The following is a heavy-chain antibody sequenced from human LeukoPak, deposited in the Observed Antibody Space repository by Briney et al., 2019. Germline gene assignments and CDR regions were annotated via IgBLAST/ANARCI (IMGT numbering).Heavy chain of an antibody. D-gene: IGHD3-3*01. Sequence: PSQTLSLTCTVSGDSLSSGSYYWSWIRQPAGKGLEWNGRIYTSGSTNYNPSLKGRVTISVDTSKNQFSLKLSSVTAADTAVYYCARDKYYDFWSGSLYNWFDPWGQGTLVTVSS. J-gene: IGHJ5*02. V-gene: IGHV4-61*02. CDR1: GDSLSSGSYY. CDR3: ARDKYYDFWSGSLYNWFDP. CDR2: IYTSGST.